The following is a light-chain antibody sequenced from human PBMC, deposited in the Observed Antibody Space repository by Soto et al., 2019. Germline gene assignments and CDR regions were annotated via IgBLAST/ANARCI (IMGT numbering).Light chain of an antibody. CDR1: TSDVGGSNL. J-gene: IGLJ1*01. CDR2: EGT. Sequence: QSVLTQPASVSGSPGQSITISCIGTTSDVGGSNLVSWYQQHTAKAPKLLIYEGTQRPSGVSSRFSGSKSGNTASLTISGLQAEDEADYYCCSYASSSSYVFGTGTKVTVL. V-gene: IGLV2-23*01. CDR3: CSYASSSSYV.